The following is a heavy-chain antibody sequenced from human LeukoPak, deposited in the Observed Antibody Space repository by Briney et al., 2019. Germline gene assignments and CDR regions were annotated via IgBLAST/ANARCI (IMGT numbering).Heavy chain of an antibody. CDR3: ATRSGYYYPIDY. J-gene: IGHJ4*02. D-gene: IGHD3-22*01. V-gene: IGHV4-39*01. Sequence: SETLSLTCIVSGGSISRNNYYWGWIRQPPGKGLEWIGSIYYSGSTYYNPSLKSRVTMSVDTSKNQFSPKLSSVTAADTALYYCATRSGYYYPIDYWGQGTLVTVSS. CDR2: IYYSGST. CDR1: GGSISRNNYY.